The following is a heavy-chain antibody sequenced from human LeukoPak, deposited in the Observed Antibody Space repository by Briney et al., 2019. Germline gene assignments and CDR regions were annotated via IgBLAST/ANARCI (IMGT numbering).Heavy chain of an antibody. J-gene: IGHJ6*02. CDR3: ARSGTALERVEAYYYGMDV. CDR2: INHSGST. Sequence: PSETLSLTCAVYGGSFSGYYWSWIRQPPGKGREGIGEINHSGSTNYNPSLQSRVTISVDPSKNQFSLKLSSVTAADTAVYYCARSGTALERVEAYYYGMDVWGQGTTVTVSS. CDR1: GGSFSGYY. V-gene: IGHV4-34*01. D-gene: IGHD6-13*01.